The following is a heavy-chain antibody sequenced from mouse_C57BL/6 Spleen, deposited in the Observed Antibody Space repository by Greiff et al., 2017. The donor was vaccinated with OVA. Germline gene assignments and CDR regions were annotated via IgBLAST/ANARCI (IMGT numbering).Heavy chain of an antibody. CDR1: GFTFSDYY. CDR3: ARHSNWGFAY. Sequence: EVMLVESEGGLVQPGSSMKLSCTASGFTFSDYYMAWVRQVPEKGLEWVANINYDGSSTYYLDSLKSRFIISRDNAKNILYLQMSSLKSEDTATYYCARHSNWGFAYWGQGTLVTVSA. V-gene: IGHV5-16*01. J-gene: IGHJ3*01. CDR2: INYDGSST. D-gene: IGHD2-5*01.